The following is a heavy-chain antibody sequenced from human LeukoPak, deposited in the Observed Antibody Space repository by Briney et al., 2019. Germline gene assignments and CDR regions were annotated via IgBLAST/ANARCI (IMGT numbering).Heavy chain of an antibody. CDR1: GGSISSGGYY. D-gene: IGHD5-18*01. V-gene: IGHV4-39*07. Sequence: PSETLSLTCTVSGGSISSGGYYWSWIRQPPGKGLEWIGTIYYSGSTYYNPTLESRVTISIDTSKNQFSLSLSSVTAADTAVYYCARGFLGYSNGKGYFDYWGQGPLVTVSS. J-gene: IGHJ4*02. CDR2: IYYSGST. CDR3: ARGFLGYSNGKGYFDY.